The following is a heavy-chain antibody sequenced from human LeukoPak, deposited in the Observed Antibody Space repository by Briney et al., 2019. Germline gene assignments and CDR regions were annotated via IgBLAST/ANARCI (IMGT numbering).Heavy chain of an antibody. D-gene: IGHD6-19*01. CDR3: AKSHSSGWYYYFDY. J-gene: IGHJ4*02. Sequence: SVKVSCKASGGTFSSYGIRWVRQAPGQGLEWMGGFIPIFGTASYAQKFQGRVTITADESPSTAYMQLSSLRSEDTAVYYCAKSHSSGWYYYFDYWGQGTLVTVSS. CDR1: GGTFSSYG. CDR2: FIPIFGTA. V-gene: IGHV1-69*01.